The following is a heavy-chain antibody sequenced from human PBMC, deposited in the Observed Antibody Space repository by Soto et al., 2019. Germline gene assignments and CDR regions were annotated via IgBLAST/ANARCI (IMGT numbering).Heavy chain of an antibody. CDR3: ARTKGYSYGSDYFDY. J-gene: IGHJ4*02. Sequence: PGGSLRLSCAASGFTFISYSMNWCRQPPGKGLEWVSSISSSSSYIYYADSVKGRFTISRDNAKNSLYLQMNSLRAEDTAVYYCARTKGYSYGSDYFDYWGQGTLVTVSS. D-gene: IGHD5-18*01. CDR2: ISSSSSYI. V-gene: IGHV3-21*01. CDR1: GFTFISYS.